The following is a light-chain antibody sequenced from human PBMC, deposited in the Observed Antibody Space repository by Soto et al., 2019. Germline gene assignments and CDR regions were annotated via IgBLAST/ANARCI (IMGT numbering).Light chain of an antibody. CDR3: CSYAGSSTYV. CDR1: SSYVGSYNL. V-gene: IGLV2-23*02. Sequence: QSVLTQPASVSRSPGQSITISCTGTSSYVGSYNLVSWYQQHPGKAPKLMIYEVSKRPSGVSDRFSGSKSGNTASLTISGLQAEDEADYYCCSYAGSSTYVFGTGTKVTVL. CDR2: EVS. J-gene: IGLJ1*01.